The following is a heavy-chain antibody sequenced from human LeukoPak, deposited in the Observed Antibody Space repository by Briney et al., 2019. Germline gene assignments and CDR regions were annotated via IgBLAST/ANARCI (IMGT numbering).Heavy chain of an antibody. D-gene: IGHD1-26*01. Sequence: SETLSLTCTVSGGSISSYYWGWIRQPAGKGLEWIGRIYTSGSTNYNPSLKSRVTMSVDTSKNQFSLKLSSVTAADTAVYYCAREPYRATKGKDWFDPWGQGTLVTVSS. CDR1: GGSISSYY. CDR3: AREPYRATKGKDWFDP. V-gene: IGHV4-4*07. J-gene: IGHJ5*02. CDR2: IYTSGST.